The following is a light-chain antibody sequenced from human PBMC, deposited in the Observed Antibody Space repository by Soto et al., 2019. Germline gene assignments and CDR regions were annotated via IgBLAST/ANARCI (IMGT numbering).Light chain of an antibody. CDR2: AAS. J-gene: IGKJ4*01. V-gene: IGKV1-27*01. CDR1: QGIGVY. CDR3: QKYNSAPLP. Sequence: DIQMTQSPSSLSASFGDRVTITCRASQGIGVYLAWFQQKPGNAPKLLIYAASTLQSGVPSRFSGSGSGTDFTLTISGLQPEDVATYSGQKYNSAPLPFGGGTKVEIK.